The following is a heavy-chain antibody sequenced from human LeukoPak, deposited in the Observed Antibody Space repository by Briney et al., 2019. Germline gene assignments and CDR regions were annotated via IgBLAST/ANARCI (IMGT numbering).Heavy chain of an antibody. CDR2: IKQDGSEK. Sequence: PGGSLRLSCAASGFIFNKYWMSWVRQAPGKGLEWVANIKQDGSEKYYADPVKGRFTISRDNAQNSVYLQMNSVRAEDTAVYYCARIGYSSSCFDYWGQGTPVTVSS. D-gene: IGHD6-13*01. V-gene: IGHV3-7*01. CDR1: GFIFNKYW. CDR3: ARIGYSSSCFDY. J-gene: IGHJ4*02.